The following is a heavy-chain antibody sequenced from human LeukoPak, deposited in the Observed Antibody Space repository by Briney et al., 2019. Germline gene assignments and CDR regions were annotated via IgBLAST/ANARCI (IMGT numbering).Heavy chain of an antibody. V-gene: IGHV1-69*05. CDR3: ARDVVVPAAKEHAFDI. J-gene: IGHJ3*02. D-gene: IGHD2-2*01. Sequence: ASVKVSCKASGGTFSSYAISWVRQAPGQGLEWMGGIIPIFGTANYAQKFQGRVTITTDESTSTAYMELSSLRSEDTAVYYCARDVVVPAAKEHAFDIWGQGTMVTVPS. CDR2: IIPIFGTA. CDR1: GGTFSSYA.